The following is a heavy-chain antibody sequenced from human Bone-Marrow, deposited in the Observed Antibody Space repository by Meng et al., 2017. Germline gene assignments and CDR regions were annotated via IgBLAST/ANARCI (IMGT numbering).Heavy chain of an antibody. CDR3: ARGPTTMAHDFDY. V-gene: IGHV4-34*01. Sequence: QLQLPQWGAGLLKPSETLSLTCLVSGGSFSDYYGSWIRQPPGKGLEWIGEINHSGSTNYNPSLESRATISVDTSQNNLSLKLSSVTAADSAVYYCARGPTTMAHDFDYWGQGTLVTVSS. J-gene: IGHJ4*02. CDR2: INHSGST. CDR1: GGSFSDYY. D-gene: IGHD4-11*01.